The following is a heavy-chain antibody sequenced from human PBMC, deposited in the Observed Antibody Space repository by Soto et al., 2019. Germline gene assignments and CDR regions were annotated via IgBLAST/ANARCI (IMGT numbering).Heavy chain of an antibody. Sequence: GGSLRLSCAASGFTFSDYYMSWIRQAPGKGLEWVSYISSSGSTIYYADSVKGRFTISRDNAKNSLYLQMNSLRAEDTAVYYCAGHVDTAVVTAPPYFDYWGQGTLVTVSS. J-gene: IGHJ4*02. CDR1: GFTFSDYY. V-gene: IGHV3-11*01. D-gene: IGHD5-18*01. CDR2: ISSSGSTI. CDR3: AGHVDTAVVTAPPYFDY.